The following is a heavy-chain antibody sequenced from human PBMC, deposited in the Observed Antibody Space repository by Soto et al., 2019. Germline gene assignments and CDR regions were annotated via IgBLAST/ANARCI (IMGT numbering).Heavy chain of an antibody. Sequence: GGSLRLSCAASGFTFSSYAMSWVRQAPGKGLEWVSAISGSGGSTYYADSVKGRFTISRDNSKNTLYLQMNSLRAEDTAVYYCAKIPYPVIVVVPAARVWFDPWGQGTLVTVSS. CDR2: ISGSGGST. J-gene: IGHJ5*02. CDR1: GFTFSSYA. CDR3: AKIPYPVIVVVPAARVWFDP. V-gene: IGHV3-23*01. D-gene: IGHD2-2*01.